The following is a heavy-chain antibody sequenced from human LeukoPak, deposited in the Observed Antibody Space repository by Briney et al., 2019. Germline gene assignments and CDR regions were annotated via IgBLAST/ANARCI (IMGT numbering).Heavy chain of an antibody. Sequence: GGSLRLSCAASGFTFSDYYMTWIRQAPGKGLEWVSYISGSGGTMYHADSVKGRFTISRDNAKNSLYLQMNSLRAEDTAVYYCGLLLEREIGYWGQGTLVTVSS. CDR3: GLLLEREIGY. CDR1: GFTFSDYY. V-gene: IGHV3-11*01. J-gene: IGHJ4*02. D-gene: IGHD2-15*01. CDR2: ISGSGGTM.